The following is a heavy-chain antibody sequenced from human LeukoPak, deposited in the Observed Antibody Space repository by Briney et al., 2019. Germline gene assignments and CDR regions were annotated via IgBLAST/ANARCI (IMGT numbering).Heavy chain of an antibody. J-gene: IGHJ4*02. Sequence: SETLSLTCTVSGGSISSGGYYWSWIRQPPGKGLEWIGYIYHSGSTYYNPSLKSRVTISVDRSKNQFSLKLSSVTAADTAVYYCAREGDDVTVVDYWGQGTLVTVSS. CDR2: IYHSGST. D-gene: IGHD1-20*01. V-gene: IGHV4-30-2*01. CDR3: AREGDDVTVVDY. CDR1: GGSISSGGYY.